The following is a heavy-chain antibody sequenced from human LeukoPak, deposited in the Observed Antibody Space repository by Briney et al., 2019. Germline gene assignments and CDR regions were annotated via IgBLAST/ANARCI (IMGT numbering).Heavy chain of an antibody. V-gene: IGHV3-23*01. J-gene: IGHJ4*02. Sequence: GGTLRLSCAASGFTFSSFAMSWIRQAPGKGLEWVSSIDKIGVGTYYADSVKGRFTISRDNSKNTLYLQMNSLRAEDTAVYYCAKASIAAGRYNYYFDYWGQGTLVTVSS. CDR1: GFTFSSFA. D-gene: IGHD6-13*01. CDR2: IDKIGVGT. CDR3: AKASIAAGRYNYYFDY.